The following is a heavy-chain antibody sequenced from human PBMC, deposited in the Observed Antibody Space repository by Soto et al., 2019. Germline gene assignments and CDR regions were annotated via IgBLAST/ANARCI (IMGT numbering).Heavy chain of an antibody. CDR1: GGFFGSYSFC. V-gene: IGHV4-61*05. J-gene: IGHJ5*02. Sequence: SGTLSLTCAGSGGFFGSYSFCWGWLRQTPGKGLQWSVYINISRRKKYNPALKSRVTATVDEYKNQFSLHLKTVTTADTTMYYCARYPLEAVAGLNWFDPWGQGILVTVSS. CDR2: INISRRK. D-gene: IGHD6-19*01. CDR3: ARYPLEAVAGLNWFDP.